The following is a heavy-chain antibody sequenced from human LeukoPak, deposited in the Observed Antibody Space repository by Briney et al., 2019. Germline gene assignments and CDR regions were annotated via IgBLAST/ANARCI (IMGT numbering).Heavy chain of an antibody. V-gene: IGHV1-8*03. CDR1: GYTFTSYD. D-gene: IGHD2-2*01. J-gene: IGHJ5*02. CDR2: MNPNSGNT. Sequence: ASVKVSCKASGYTFTSYDINWVRQATGQGLEWMGWMNPNSGNTGYAQKFQGRVTITRNTSISTAYTELSSLRSEDTAVYYCARIYSTGGFDPWGQGTLVTVSS. CDR3: ARIYSTGGFDP.